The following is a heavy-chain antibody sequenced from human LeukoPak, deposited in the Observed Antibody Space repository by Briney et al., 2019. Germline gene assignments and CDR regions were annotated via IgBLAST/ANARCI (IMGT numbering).Heavy chain of an antibody. CDR1: GFTFSSYS. J-gene: IGHJ4*02. D-gene: IGHD3-10*01. Sequence: GGSLTLSCAASGFTFSSYSMSWVRQAPGKGLEWVSAISGSGVSTYYADSVKGRFTISRDNSKNTLYLQMNSLRAEDTAVYYCAKMTLVYYGSGSYEDYWGQGTLVTVSS. V-gene: IGHV3-23*01. CDR3: AKMTLVYYGSGSYEDY. CDR2: ISGSGVST.